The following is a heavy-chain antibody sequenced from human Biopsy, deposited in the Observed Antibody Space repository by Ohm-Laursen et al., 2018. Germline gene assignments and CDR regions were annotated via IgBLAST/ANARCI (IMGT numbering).Heavy chain of an antibody. Sequence: SQTLSLTCIVSGDSISSYYWTWIRQPPGKGLEWIGHVYNGGITNYNPSLKSRVTISKDTSKNQFSLQVNSVTAADTAVYYCARTPRDSFWSGSYKRGLWFDPWGQGTLVIVSS. CDR2: VYNGGIT. D-gene: IGHD3-3*01. J-gene: IGHJ5*02. CDR3: ARTPRDSFWSGSYKRGLWFDP. V-gene: IGHV4-59*01. CDR1: GDSISSYY.